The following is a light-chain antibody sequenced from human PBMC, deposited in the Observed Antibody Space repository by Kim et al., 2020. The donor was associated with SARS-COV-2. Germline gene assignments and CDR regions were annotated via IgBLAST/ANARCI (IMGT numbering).Light chain of an antibody. CDR3: QSYDSSLSGYVV. V-gene: IGLV1-40*01. J-gene: IGLJ2*01. Sequence: VTISGTGSSSNIGAGYDVHWYQQLPGTVPKLLIYGNSNRPSGVPDRFSGSKSGTSASLAITGLQAEDEADYYCQSYDSSLSGYVVFGGGTQLTVL. CDR1: SSNIGAGYD. CDR2: GNS.